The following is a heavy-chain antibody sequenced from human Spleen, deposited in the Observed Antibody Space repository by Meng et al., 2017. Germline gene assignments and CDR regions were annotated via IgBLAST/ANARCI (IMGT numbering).Heavy chain of an antibody. V-gene: IGHV1-18*01. CDR3: ARGLLGFAGVIAADS. CDR2: ISAYNGNT. J-gene: IGHJ4*02. CDR1: GYTFTSYG. Sequence: QVPLVQSGAEVKNPGGSVKVSCKASGYTFTSYGISWVRPAPGQGLEWMGWISAYNGNTIYAQKLQGKVTITTDTSTSAAYMELWSLMSNDTVVYCCARGLLGFAGVIAADSWGQGTLVTVSS. D-gene: IGHD3-16*02.